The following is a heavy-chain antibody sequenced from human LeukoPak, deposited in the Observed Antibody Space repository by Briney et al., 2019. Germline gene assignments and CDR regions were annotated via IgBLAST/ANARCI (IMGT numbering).Heavy chain of an antibody. J-gene: IGHJ4*02. CDR1: GGSISGSGYY. D-gene: IGHD3-10*01. V-gene: IGHV4-39*01. Sequence: PSETLSLTCTVSGGSISGSGYYWVWIRQPPGKGLEWIATIYYTGSTYYNPSLKSRVTISVDTSKNQFSLKLSSVTAADTAVYYCSYGSGSYYYDYWGQGTLVTVSS. CDR3: SYGSGSYYYDY. CDR2: IYYTGST.